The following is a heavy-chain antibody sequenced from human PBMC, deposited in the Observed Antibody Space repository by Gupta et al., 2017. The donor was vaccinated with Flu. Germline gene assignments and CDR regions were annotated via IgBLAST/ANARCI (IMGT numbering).Heavy chain of an antibody. V-gene: IGHV4-39*01. CDR3: ARSPVEIRRYWYFDL. J-gene: IGHJ2*01. CDR1: GASISDSNFY. Sequence: QLQLQESDPGLVKPSETLSLTCTVSGASISDSNFYWGWIRQPPGEGLEWIGNAYYSGSTYYNPSLKGRVAMSVDTSKNQLSLKLTSVTATDTAVYYCARSPVEIRRYWYFDLWGRGTLVTVSS. D-gene: IGHD6-19*01. CDR2: AYYSGST.